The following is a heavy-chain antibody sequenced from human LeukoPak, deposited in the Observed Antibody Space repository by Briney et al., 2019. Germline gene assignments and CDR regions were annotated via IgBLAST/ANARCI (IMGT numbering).Heavy chain of an antibody. CDR2: IKQDGSEK. Sequence: AGGSLRLSCTVSGFTVSTNSMSWVRQAPGKGLEWVANIKQDGSEKYYVDSVKGRFTISRDNAKNSLYLQMNSLRAEDTAVYYCARVMGWLQIRAFDYWGQGTLVTVSS. J-gene: IGHJ4*02. CDR1: GFTVSTNS. V-gene: IGHV3-7*01. D-gene: IGHD5-24*01. CDR3: ARVMGWLQIRAFDY.